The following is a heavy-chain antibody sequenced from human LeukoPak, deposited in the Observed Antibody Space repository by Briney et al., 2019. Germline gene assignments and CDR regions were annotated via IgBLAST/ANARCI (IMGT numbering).Heavy chain of an antibody. J-gene: IGHJ4*02. CDR2: IGGSGDST. CDR3: ANSAGYCSSASCFDYYFDY. CDR1: GFTFSSYA. Sequence: GGSLRLSCAASGFTFSSYAMSWVRQAPRKGLEWVSSIGGSGDSTYYADSVKGRFTISRDNSKNTLYLQMNSLRAENTAVYYCANSAGYCSSASCFDYYFDYWGQGNLVTVSS. D-gene: IGHD2-2*01. V-gene: IGHV3-23*01.